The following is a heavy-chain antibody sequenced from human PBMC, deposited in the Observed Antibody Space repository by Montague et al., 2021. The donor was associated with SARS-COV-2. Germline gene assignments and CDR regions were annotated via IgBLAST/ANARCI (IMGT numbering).Heavy chain of an antibody. CDR2: IYYSGST. CDR3: ATVARGCSATSCYLSS. D-gene: IGHD2-2*01. CDR1: GGSISSSSYY. J-gene: IGHJ4*02. V-gene: IGHV4-39*07. Sequence: SETLSLTCTLSGGSISSSSYYWGWIRQPPGKGLEWIGNIYYSGSTYYXPSLKSRVTISVDTSKNQVSLRLTSVTAADTAVYYCATVARGCSATSCYLSSWGPGTLVTVSS.